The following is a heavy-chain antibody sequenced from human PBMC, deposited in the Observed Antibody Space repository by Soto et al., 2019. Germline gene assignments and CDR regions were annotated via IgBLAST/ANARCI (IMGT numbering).Heavy chain of an antibody. D-gene: IGHD1-1*01. J-gene: IGHJ4*02. CDR3: ANRLQN. Sequence: LEPLSLTRTVSGVSISRYYWSWIRPPPGKGLEWIGEIYHSGSTNYNPPLKSRVTISVDTSKNQFSLKLSSVTAADTAVYYCANRLQNWGQGTLVTVSS. V-gene: IGHV4-34*01. CDR2: IYHSGST. CDR1: GVSISRYY.